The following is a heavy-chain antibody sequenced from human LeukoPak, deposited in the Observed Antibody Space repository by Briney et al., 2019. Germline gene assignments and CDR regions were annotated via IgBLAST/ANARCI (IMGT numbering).Heavy chain of an antibody. CDR1: GGSISSSSYY. CDR3: ARASSSGWYGYFDY. Sequence: SETLSLTCTVSGGSISSSSYYWGWIRQPPGKGLEWIGYIYYSGSTNYNPSLKSRVTISVDTSKNQFSLKLSSVTAADTAVYYCARASSSGWYGYFDYWGQGTLVTVSS. J-gene: IGHJ4*02. CDR2: IYYSGST. V-gene: IGHV4-61*05. D-gene: IGHD6-19*01.